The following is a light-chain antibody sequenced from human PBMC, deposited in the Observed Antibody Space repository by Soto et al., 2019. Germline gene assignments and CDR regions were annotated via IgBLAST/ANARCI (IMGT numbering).Light chain of an antibody. V-gene: IGLV1-44*01. J-gene: IGLJ7*01. CDR2: GDN. Sequence: QAVVTQPPSASGTPGQRVTISCSGSSSNIGSNIVNWYQQLPGTAPKLLIYGDNQRPSGVPDRFSGSKSGTSASLAIRGLQSEDEADYYCAEWDDSLNGAVFGGGTQLTVL. CDR3: AEWDDSLNGAV. CDR1: SSNIGSNI.